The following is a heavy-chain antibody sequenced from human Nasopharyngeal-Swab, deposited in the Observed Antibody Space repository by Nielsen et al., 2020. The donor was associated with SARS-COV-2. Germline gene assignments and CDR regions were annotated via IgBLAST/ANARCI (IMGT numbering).Heavy chain of an antibody. J-gene: IGHJ6*02. Sequence: GESLKISCAASGFTFSSYWMHWVRQPPGKGLVWVSRISRDGTYTTYAASVEGRFTISRDNAKNTLFLQMYSLRAEDTAVYYCARAPDCGGGSCNSYHYYGMDVWGQGTTVTVSS. CDR3: ARAPDCGGGSCNSYHYYGMDV. V-gene: IGHV3-74*01. D-gene: IGHD2-15*01. CDR1: GFTFSSYW. CDR2: ISRDGTYT.